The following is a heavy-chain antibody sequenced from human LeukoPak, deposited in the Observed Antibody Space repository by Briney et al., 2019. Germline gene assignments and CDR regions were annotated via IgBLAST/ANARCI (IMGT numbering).Heavy chain of an antibody. CDR3: ARDSIQQQLVLEERGYPYYFEH. D-gene: IGHD6-13*01. V-gene: IGHV3-21*01. J-gene: IGHJ4*02. CDR1: RFTFSSYS. Sequence: PGGSLRLSCAASRFTFSSYSMNWVRQAPGKGLEWVSSISSSGNYIYYADSVKGRFTISRDNAKNSLYLQMNSLRAEDTAVYYCARDSIQQQLVLEERGYPYYFEHWGQGTLVTVSS. CDR2: ISSSGNYI.